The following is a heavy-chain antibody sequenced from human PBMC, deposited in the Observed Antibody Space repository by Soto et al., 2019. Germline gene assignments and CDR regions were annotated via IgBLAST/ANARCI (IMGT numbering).Heavy chain of an antibody. CDR1: GGTFSSYA. CDR3: ARSVGLVRGVKPYFDY. V-gene: IGHV1-69*01. CDR2: IIPIFGTA. D-gene: IGHD3-10*01. J-gene: IGHJ4*02. Sequence: QVQLVQSGAEVKKPGSSVKVSCKASGGTFSSYAISWVRQAPGQGLEWMGGIIPIFGTANYAQKFQGRVTITADDSTRTAYMELSSLRSEDTAVYYCARSVGLVRGVKPYFDYWGQGTLVTVSS.